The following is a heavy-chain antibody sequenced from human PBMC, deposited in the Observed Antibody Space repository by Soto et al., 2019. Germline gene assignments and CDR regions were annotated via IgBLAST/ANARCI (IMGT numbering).Heavy chain of an antibody. CDR3: ARHVLWFGELGPNDY. J-gene: IGHJ4*02. D-gene: IGHD3-10*01. CDR2: IYYSGST. CDR1: GGSISSSSYY. Sequence: SETLSLTCTVSGGSISSSSYYWGWIRQPPGKGLEWIGSIYYSGSTYYNPSLKSRVTISVDTSKNQFSLKLSSVTAADTAVYYCARHVLWFGELGPNDYWGQGTLVTVSS. V-gene: IGHV4-39*01.